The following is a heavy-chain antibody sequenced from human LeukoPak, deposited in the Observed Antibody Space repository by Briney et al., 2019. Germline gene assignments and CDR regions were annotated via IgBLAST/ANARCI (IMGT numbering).Heavy chain of an antibody. D-gene: IGHD6-6*01. CDR1: GFTFSSYE. V-gene: IGHV3-48*03. J-gene: IGHJ4*02. CDR3: ARDEYSSSPWGEDFDY. Sequence: PGGSLRLSCAASGFTFSSYEMNWVRQAPGKGLEWVSYISSSGSTIYYADSVKGRFTISRDNAKNSLYLQMNSLRAEDTAVYYCARDEYSSSPWGEDFDYWGQRTLVTVSS. CDR2: ISSSGSTI.